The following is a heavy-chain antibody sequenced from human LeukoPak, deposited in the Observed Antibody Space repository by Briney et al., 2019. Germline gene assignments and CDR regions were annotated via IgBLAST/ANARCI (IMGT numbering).Heavy chain of an antibody. D-gene: IGHD2-15*01. Sequence: PGGSLRLSCAASGFTFSSYGMHWFRQAPGEGLEWVGFISSKAHGGTTEYAASVKGRFTISRDDSKSIAYLQMDSLKTEDTAVYYCTRAGRYCSGGSCYSFYWGQGTLVTVSS. J-gene: IGHJ4*02. CDR2: ISSKAHGGTT. CDR1: GFTFSSYG. CDR3: TRAGRYCSGGSCYSFY. V-gene: IGHV3-49*03.